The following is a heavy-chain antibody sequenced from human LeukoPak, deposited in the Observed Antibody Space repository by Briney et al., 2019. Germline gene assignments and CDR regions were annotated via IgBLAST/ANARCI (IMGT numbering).Heavy chain of an antibody. CDR3: ARSNPNKNALDL. V-gene: IGHV3-7*01. CDR1: GFTLNSYL. J-gene: IGHJ3*01. Sequence: GGSLRLSCAASGFTLNSYLMSWVRQAPGRGLEWVANINKDGSEESYLDSVTGRFTVSRDNGKNSLFLQMNSLRGEDTAVYYCARSNPNKNALDLWGQGTVVTISS. D-gene: IGHD1-14*01. CDR2: INKDGSEE.